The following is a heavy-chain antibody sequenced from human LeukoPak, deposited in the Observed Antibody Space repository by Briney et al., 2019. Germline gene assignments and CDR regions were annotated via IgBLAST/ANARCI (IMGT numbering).Heavy chain of an antibody. Sequence: ASVKVSCKASGYTFTSYYMHWVRQAPGRGLEWMGIINPSGGSTSYAQKFQGRVTMTRDTSTSKVYMELSRLRSEATAVYYCARDYYDASGFDYWGQGTLVTVSS. D-gene: IGHD3-22*01. CDR2: INPSGGST. V-gene: IGHV1-46*01. J-gene: IGHJ4*02. CDR3: ARDYYDASGFDY. CDR1: GYTFTSYY.